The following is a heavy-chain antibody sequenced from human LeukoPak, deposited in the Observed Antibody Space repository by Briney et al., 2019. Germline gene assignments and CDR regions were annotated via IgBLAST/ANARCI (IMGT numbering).Heavy chain of an antibody. D-gene: IGHD2-21*01. CDR1: GYSFTGHY. CDR3: ARGIASVGDPNDLTWFGP. CDR2: INPDTGAT. V-gene: IGHV1-2*02. J-gene: IGHJ5*02. Sequence: ASVKVSCKTSGYSFTGHYLQWLRQAPGQGPEWMGWINPDTGATHYSQKFEGRVTMTRDTSISTAYMELSRLRSDDTAVYYCARGIASVGDPNDLTWFGPWGQGTLATVFS.